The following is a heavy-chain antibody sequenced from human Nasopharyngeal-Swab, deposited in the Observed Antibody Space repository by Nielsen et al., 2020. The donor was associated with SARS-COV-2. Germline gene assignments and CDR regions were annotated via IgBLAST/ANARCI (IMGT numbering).Heavy chain of an antibody. Sequence: WVRQAPGQGLEWMGGIIPIFGTANYAQKFQGRVTITADKSTSTAYMELSSLRSEDTAVYYCARVSGIFNWFDPWGQGTLVTVSS. CDR3: ARVSGIFNWFDP. CDR2: IIPIFGTA. J-gene: IGHJ5*02. D-gene: IGHD6-25*01. V-gene: IGHV1-69*06.